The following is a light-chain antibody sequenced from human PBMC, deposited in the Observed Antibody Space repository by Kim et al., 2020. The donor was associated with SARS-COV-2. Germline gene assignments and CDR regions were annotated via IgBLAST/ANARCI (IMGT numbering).Light chain of an antibody. CDR3: NSRDSSGNHLGV. J-gene: IGLJ3*02. V-gene: IGLV3-19*01. Sequence: LGKTVMLTYQGDSLKIYYASWYPQKPGQAPVLVIYGKNNRPSGIPDRFSGSSSGNTASLTITGAQAEDEADYYCNSRDSSGNHLGVFGGGTKLTVL. CDR1: SLKIYY. CDR2: GKN.